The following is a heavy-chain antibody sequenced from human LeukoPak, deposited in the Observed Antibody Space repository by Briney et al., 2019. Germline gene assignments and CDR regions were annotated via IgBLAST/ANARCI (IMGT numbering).Heavy chain of an antibody. D-gene: IGHD3-16*01. Sequence: GESLRISCKGSGYSFTSYWISWVRQTPGKGLEWMGRIDPSDSYTNYSPSFQGHFTISADKSINTAYLQWSSLKASDTVMYYCGRRVGVGGAFDIWGQGTMVTVSS. CDR2: IDPSDSYT. J-gene: IGHJ3*02. CDR3: GRRVGVGGAFDI. V-gene: IGHV5-10-1*01. CDR1: GYSFTSYW.